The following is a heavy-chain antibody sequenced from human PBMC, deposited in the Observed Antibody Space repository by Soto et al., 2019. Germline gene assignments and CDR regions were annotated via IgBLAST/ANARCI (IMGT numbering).Heavy chain of an antibody. CDR2: IYYSGST. V-gene: IGHV4-39*01. CDR3: ARIKANWFDP. Sequence: SETLSLTCTVSGGSISSSSYYWGWIRQPPGKGLEWIGSIYYSGSTYYNPSLKSRVTISVDTSKNQFSLKLSSVTAADTAGYYCARIKANWFDPWGQGTLVTVSS. CDR1: GGSISSSSYY. J-gene: IGHJ5*02.